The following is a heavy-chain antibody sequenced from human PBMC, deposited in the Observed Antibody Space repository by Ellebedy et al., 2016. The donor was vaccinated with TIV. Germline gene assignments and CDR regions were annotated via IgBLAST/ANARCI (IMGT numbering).Heavy chain of an antibody. CDR2: IKQDGSEK. CDR3: ARSGELLSYYYYGMDV. J-gene: IGHJ6*02. CDR1: GFTFSSYW. D-gene: IGHD3-10*01. Sequence: GGSLRLSCAASGFTFSSYWMSWVRQAPGKGLEWVANIKQDGSEKYYVDSVKGRFTISRDNAKNSLYLQVNSLRAEDTAVYYCARSGELLSYYYYGMDVWGQGTTVTVSS. V-gene: IGHV3-7*01.